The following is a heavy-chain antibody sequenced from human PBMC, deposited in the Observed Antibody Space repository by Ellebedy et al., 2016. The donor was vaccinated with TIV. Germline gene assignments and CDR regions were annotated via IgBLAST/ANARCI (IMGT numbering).Heavy chain of an antibody. CDR2: ISSSSSYI. CDR3: AREGLPPDIVVVAAARQYYFDY. D-gene: IGHD2-2*01. V-gene: IGHV3-21*01. J-gene: IGHJ4*02. Sequence: GESLKISXAASGFTFSGYSMHWVRQAPGKGLEWVSSISSSSSYIYYADSVRGRFTISRDNAKNSLYLQMNSLRAEDTAAYYCAREGLPPDIVVVAAARQYYFDYWGQGTLVTVSS. CDR1: GFTFSGYS.